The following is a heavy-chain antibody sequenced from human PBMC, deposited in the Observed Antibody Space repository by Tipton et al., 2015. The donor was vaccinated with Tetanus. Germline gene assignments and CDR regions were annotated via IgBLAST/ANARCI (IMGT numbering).Heavy chain of an antibody. V-gene: IGHV1-18*01. Sequence: QLVQSGAEVKEPGASGKVSCKASGYNFVNFGISWVRQAPGQGLEWMGWISAYNGKTKYAQRLQGRVTMTTDRSASTTYMDLRRLRSDDTAVYYCARVQEQRIYYYGMDVWGQGTTVTVSS. CDR2: ISAYNGKT. CDR1: GYNFVNFG. CDR3: ARVQEQRIYYYGMDV. D-gene: IGHD6-25*01. J-gene: IGHJ6*02.